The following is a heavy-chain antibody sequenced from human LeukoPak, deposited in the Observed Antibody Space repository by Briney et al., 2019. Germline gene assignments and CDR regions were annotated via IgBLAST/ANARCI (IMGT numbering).Heavy chain of an antibody. Sequence: GASLQISCQGLGYSFSMYWIGWVRHLPGKGLEWMGVIDPSDSEITYSPSFQGHVTISVDKSVNTAYLQWTTLKAPDTALYYCARHRAVGGGHSTTWYTDYWGQGTLVSVSS. CDR2: IDPSDSEI. V-gene: IGHV5-51*01. CDR3: ARHRAVGGGHSTTWYTDY. D-gene: IGHD6-13*01. J-gene: IGHJ4*02. CDR1: GYSFSMYW.